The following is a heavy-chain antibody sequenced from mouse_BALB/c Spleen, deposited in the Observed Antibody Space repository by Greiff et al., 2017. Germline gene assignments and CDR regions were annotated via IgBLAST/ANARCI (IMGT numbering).Heavy chain of an antibody. CDR2: ISNGGGST. CDR3: ARRDIYYGYLDY. D-gene: IGHD2-2*01. J-gene: IGHJ4*01. Sequence: MLVESGGGLVQPGGSLKLSCAASGFTFSSYTMSWVRQTPEKRLEWVAYISNGGGSTYYPDTVKGRFTISRDNAKNTLYLQMSSLKSEDTAMYYCARRDIYYGYLDYWGQGTSVTVSS. CDR1: GFTFSSYT. V-gene: IGHV5-12-2*01.